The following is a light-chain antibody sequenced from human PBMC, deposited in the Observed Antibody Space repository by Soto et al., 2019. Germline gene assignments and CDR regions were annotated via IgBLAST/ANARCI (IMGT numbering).Light chain of an antibody. J-gene: IGKJ2*01. Sequence: EIVLTQSPGTLSLSPGERATLSCRASQSVGSNYLAWYQQRPGQAPRLLLYGASTRGTDIPDRFSGSGSGTDFPLTISRLEPEDFAVYYCQQFDSSRSTFGQGNKLEI. V-gene: IGKV3-20*01. CDR1: QSVGSNY. CDR2: GAS. CDR3: QQFDSSRST.